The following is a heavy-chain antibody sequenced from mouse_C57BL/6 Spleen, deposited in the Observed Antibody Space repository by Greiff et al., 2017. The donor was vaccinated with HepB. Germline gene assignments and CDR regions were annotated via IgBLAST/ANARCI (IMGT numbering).Heavy chain of an antibody. CDR1: GYTFTSYW. CDR2: IYPGSGST. D-gene: IGHD2-5*01. V-gene: IGHV1-55*01. CDR3: ARGSYYSNYGDY. Sequence: QVQLQQPGAELVKPGASVKMSCKASGYTFTSYWITWVKQRPGQGLEWIGDIYPGSGSTNYNEKFKSKATLTVDTSSSTAYMQLSSLTSEDSAVYYCARGSYYSNYGDYWGQGTTLTVSS. J-gene: IGHJ2*01.